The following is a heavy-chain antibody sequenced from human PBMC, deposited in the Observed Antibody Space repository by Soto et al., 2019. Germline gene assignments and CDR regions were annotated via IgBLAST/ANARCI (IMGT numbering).Heavy chain of an antibody. CDR2: VKSKTAGGTT. CDR1: GFIFSNAW. D-gene: IGHD3-22*01. Sequence: GGSLRLSCTASGFIFSNAWINWVRQAPGKGLEWVGRVKSKTAGGTTDFAAPVKGRFAISRDDSKNIVYMQMNSLRTEDTAVYYFSTDSYINMIAVRLDYWGLGARVTVSS. V-gene: IGHV3-15*07. CDR3: STDSYINMIAVRLDY. J-gene: IGHJ4*01.